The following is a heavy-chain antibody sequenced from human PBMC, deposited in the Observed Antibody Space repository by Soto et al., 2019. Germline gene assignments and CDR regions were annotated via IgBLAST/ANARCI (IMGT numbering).Heavy chain of an antibody. CDR2: INHSGST. J-gene: IGHJ6*03. Sequence: SETLSLTCAVYGGSFSGYYWSWIRQPPGKGLEWIGEINHSGSTNYNPSLKSRVTISVDTSKNQFSLKLSSVTAADTAVYYCARGGPLGDYIWGSYRYRGRDYYYMDFWGKGTTVTVSS. CDR3: ARGGPLGDYIWGSYRYRGRDYYYMDF. V-gene: IGHV4-34*01. CDR1: GGSFSGYY. D-gene: IGHD3-16*02.